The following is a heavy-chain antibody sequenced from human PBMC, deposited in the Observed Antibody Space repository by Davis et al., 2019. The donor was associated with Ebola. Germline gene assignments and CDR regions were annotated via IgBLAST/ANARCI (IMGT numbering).Heavy chain of an antibody. CDR1: GFTFSSYS. Sequence: GGSLRLSCAASGFTFSSYSMNWVRQAPGKGLEWVSSISSSSSYIYYADSVKGRFTISRDNAKNSLYLQMNSLRAEDTAVYYCAKGGRILVTTRDYFDYWGQGTLVTVSS. V-gene: IGHV3-21*01. J-gene: IGHJ4*02. CDR3: AKGGRILVTTRDYFDY. CDR2: ISSSSSYI. D-gene: IGHD4-17*01.